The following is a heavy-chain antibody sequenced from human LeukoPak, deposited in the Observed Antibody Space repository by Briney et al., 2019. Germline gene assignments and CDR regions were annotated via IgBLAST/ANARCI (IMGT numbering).Heavy chain of an antibody. V-gene: IGHV4-39*01. CDR3: ARTIAVADIHYFDS. D-gene: IGHD6-19*01. J-gene: IGHJ4*02. Sequence: SETLSLTCTVSGGSINTSSYYWGWIRQPPGKGLEWIGTIFYSGSTYYNPSLKSRVTISVDTSKNQFSLKLSPVTAADTAVYYCARTIAVADIHYFDSWGQGTLVTVSS. CDR1: GGSINTSSYY. CDR2: IFYSGST.